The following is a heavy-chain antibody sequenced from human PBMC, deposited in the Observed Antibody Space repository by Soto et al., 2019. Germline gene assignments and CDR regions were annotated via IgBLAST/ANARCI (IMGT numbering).Heavy chain of an antibody. D-gene: IGHD6-19*01. CDR2: IHHIGST. Sequence: QVQLQESGPGLVKPSGTLSLTCGVSSGSISSSNWWTWVRQPPGKGLEWIGEIHHIGSTNYNPSRKIRPTMSVDKSSNHFSLQLTSLTAADTAVYYCAKVGPSQAGPFDHWGQGLLVTVSS. CDR1: SGSISSSNW. CDR3: AKVGPSQAGPFDH. V-gene: IGHV4-4*02. J-gene: IGHJ4*02.